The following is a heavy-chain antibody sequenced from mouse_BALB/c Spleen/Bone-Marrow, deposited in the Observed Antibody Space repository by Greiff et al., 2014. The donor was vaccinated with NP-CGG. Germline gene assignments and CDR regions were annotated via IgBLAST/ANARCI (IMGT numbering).Heavy chain of an antibody. CDR3: ASWGPYYFDY. J-gene: IGHJ2*01. Sequence: EVKLLESGPGLVKPSQSLSLTCTVTGYSITSDYAWNWIRQFPGNKLEWMGYISYSGSTSYNPSLKSRISITRDTSKNQFFLQLNSVTTEDTATYYCASWGPYYFDYWGQGTTLTVSS. D-gene: IGHD4-1*01. CDR2: ISYSGST. CDR1: GYSITSDYA. V-gene: IGHV3-2*02.